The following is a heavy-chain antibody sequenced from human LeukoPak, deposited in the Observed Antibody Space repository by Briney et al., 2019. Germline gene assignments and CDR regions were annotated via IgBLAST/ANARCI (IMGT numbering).Heavy chain of an antibody. CDR2: VSGSGLST. Sequence: GGSRRLSCAASGFTFSNYAMSWVRQAPGKGLEWFSTVSGSGLSTYSAYSVKGRFTISRDNSKDTLSLPMNSLRAEGTAAYYCVKDRISVAVPYNWFDPWGQGTLVTVSS. CDR1: GFTFSNYA. V-gene: IGHV3-23*01. D-gene: IGHD6-19*01. J-gene: IGHJ5*02. CDR3: VKDRISVAVPYNWFDP.